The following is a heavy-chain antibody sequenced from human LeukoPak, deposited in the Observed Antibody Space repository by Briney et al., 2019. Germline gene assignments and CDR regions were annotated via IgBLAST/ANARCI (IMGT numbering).Heavy chain of an antibody. Sequence: GESLKISCKGSGYSFTNYWIGWVRQMPGKGLEWMGIIYPDDSNTKYSPSFQGLVTISADKSISTAYLQWSSLKASDTAMYYCARRPRGGIAAAEGAFDIWGQGTMVTVSS. CDR2: IYPDDSNT. V-gene: IGHV5-51*01. CDR3: ARRPRGGIAAAEGAFDI. J-gene: IGHJ3*02. CDR1: GYSFTNYW. D-gene: IGHD6-13*01.